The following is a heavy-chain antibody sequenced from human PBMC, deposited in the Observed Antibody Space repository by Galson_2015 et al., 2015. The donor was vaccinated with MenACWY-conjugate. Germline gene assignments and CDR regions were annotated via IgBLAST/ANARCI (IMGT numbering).Heavy chain of an antibody. Sequence: ALRLSCAASGFTFSSYAMHWVRQAPGKGLEWVAVISYDGSNNYYVDSVKGRFTISRDNSKNTLYLQMNSLRAEDTAVYYCARDRNVQLWLRGSYYFYGMDVWGQGTTVTVSS. CDR3: ARDRNVQLWLRGSYYFYGMDV. CDR2: ISYDGSNN. D-gene: IGHD5-18*01. CDR1: GFTFSSYA. J-gene: IGHJ6*02. V-gene: IGHV3-30-3*01.